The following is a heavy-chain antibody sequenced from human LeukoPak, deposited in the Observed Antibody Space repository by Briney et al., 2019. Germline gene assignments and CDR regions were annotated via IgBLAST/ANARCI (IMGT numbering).Heavy chain of an antibody. Sequence: ASVKVSCKASGYTFTGYYMHWVRQAPGQGLEWMGWINPNSGGTNYAQKFQGRVTMTRDTSISTAYMELSRLRSDDTAVYYCARDPWFGDSPPDYWGQGTLVTVSS. CDR2: INPNSGGT. V-gene: IGHV1-2*02. CDR3: ARDPWFGDSPPDY. CDR1: GYTFTGYY. D-gene: IGHD3-10*01. J-gene: IGHJ4*02.